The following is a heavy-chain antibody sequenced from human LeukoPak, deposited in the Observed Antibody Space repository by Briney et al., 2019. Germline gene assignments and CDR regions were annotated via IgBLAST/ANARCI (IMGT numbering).Heavy chain of an antibody. D-gene: IGHD3-9*01. CDR3: ARTRTYVILTDRSMDV. J-gene: IGHJ6*02. V-gene: IGHV4-34*01. Sequence: SETLSLTCAVYGGSFSGYYWSWIRQPPGKGLEWIGEINHSGSTNDNPSLKSRVTISVDTSKNHFSLKLSSVTAADTAVYYCARTRTYVILTDRSMDVWGQGTTVTVSS. CDR1: GGSFSGYY. CDR2: INHSGST.